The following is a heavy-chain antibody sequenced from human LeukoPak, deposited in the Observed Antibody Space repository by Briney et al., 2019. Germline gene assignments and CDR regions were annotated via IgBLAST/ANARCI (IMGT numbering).Heavy chain of an antibody. J-gene: IGHJ6*04. CDR3: ARGGVSPFYSYGMDV. Sequence: SETLSLTCTVSGGSISSYYWSWIRQPPGKGLEWIGYIYYSGSTNYNPSLKSRVTISVDTSKNQFSLKLSSVTAADTAVYYCARGGVSPFYSYGMDVGGKGPT. CDR2: IYYSGST. CDR1: GGSISSYY. D-gene: IGHD3-16*01. V-gene: IGHV4-59*08.